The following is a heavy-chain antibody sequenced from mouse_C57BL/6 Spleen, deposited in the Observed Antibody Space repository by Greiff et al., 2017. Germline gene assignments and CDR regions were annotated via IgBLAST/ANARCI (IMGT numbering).Heavy chain of an antibody. CDR2: IYPGSGNT. Sequence: QVQLQQSGAELVRPGASVKLSCKASGYTFTDYYINWVKQRPGQGLEWIARIYPGSGNTYYNEKFKGKATLTAEKSSSTAYMQLSSLTSEDSAVXFCARSKAYDYDGHYFDYWGQGTTLTVSS. V-gene: IGHV1-76*01. J-gene: IGHJ2*01. D-gene: IGHD2-4*01. CDR1: GYTFTDYY. CDR3: ARSKAYDYDGHYFDY.